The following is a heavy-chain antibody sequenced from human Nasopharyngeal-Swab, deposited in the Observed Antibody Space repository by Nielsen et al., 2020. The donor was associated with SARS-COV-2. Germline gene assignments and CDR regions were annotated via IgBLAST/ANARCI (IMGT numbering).Heavy chain of an antibody. CDR3: AKMRDWGDCAFDI. CDR2: IRGNGVST. Sequence: GGSLRLSYAASGFTFTSYAMSWVRQAPGKGLEWVSSIRGNGVSTYYADSVKGRFTISSDKSKSTLELQMSSLRAGDTAVYYCAKMRDWGDCAFDIWGQGTMIIVSS. V-gene: IGHV3-23*01. D-gene: IGHD7-27*01. J-gene: IGHJ3*02. CDR1: GFTFTSYA.